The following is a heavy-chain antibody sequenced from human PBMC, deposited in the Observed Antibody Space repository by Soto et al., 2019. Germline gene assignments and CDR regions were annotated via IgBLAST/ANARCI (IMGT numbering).Heavy chain of an antibody. Sequence: GGSLRLSCEASGFTFSSYAMSWVRQAPGKGLEWVSAISGSGGSTYYADSVKGRFTISRDNSKNTLYLQMNSLRAEDTAVYYCAKDHITMIVVVIPTAFDYWGQGTLVTVSS. CDR3: AKDHITMIVVVIPTAFDY. CDR1: GFTFSSYA. V-gene: IGHV3-23*01. D-gene: IGHD3-22*01. CDR2: ISGSGGST. J-gene: IGHJ4*02.